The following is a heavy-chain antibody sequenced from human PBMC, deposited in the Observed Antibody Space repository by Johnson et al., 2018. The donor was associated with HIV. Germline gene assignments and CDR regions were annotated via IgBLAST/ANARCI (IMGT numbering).Heavy chain of an antibody. CDR1: GFTFSSYG. J-gene: IGHJ3*02. Sequence: VQLVESGGGVVQPGGSLRLSCASSGFTFSSYGMHWVRQAPGKGLEWVANIKQDGSEKYYVDSVKGRFTISRDNAKNSLYLQMNSLRAEDTAVYYCAKDLEEGQQWLIGAFDIWGQGTMLIVSS. D-gene: IGHD6-19*01. CDR3: AKDLEEGQQWLIGAFDI. V-gene: IGHV3-7*01. CDR2: IKQDGSEK.